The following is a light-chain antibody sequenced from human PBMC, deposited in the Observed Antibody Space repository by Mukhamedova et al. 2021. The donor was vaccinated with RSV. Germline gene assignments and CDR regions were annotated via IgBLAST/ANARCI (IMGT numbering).Light chain of an antibody. J-gene: IGKJ2*01. Sequence: MGSQSVSSNLAWYQQKPGQAPRLLIYGASTRATGIPARFSGSGSGTEFTLTISSMQSEDFAVYYCRQYNNWPYTFGQGTKLEI. CDR3: RQYNNWPYT. V-gene: IGKV3-15*01. CDR2: GAS. CDR1: QSVSSN.